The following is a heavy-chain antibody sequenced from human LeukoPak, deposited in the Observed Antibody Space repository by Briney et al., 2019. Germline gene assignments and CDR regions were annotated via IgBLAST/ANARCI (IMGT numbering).Heavy chain of an antibody. J-gene: IGHJ4*02. CDR2: IYYSGST. CDR1: GGSINSYY. CDR3: ARQRYGDYGTTRAGYFDY. V-gene: IGHV4-59*08. Sequence: SETLSLTCTVSGGSINSYYWSWIRQPPGKGLEWIGYIYYSGSTNCNPSLKSRVTISVDTSKNQFSLKLSSVTAADTAVYYCARQRYGDYGTTRAGYFDYWGQGTLVTVSS. D-gene: IGHD4-17*01.